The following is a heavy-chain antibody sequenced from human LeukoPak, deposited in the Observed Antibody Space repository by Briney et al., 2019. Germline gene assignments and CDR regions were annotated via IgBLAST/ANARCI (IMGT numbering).Heavy chain of an antibody. D-gene: IGHD5-12*01. J-gene: IGHJ4*02. CDR2: IIPILGIA. CDR3: ARDPVGYSGHDSRLFFDY. V-gene: IGHV1-69*04. Sequence: SVKVSCKASGGTFSSYAISWVRQAPGQGLEWMGRIIPILGIANYAQKFQGRVTITADKSTSTAYMELSSLRSEDTAVYYCARDPVGYSGHDSRLFFDYWGQGTLVTVSS. CDR1: GGTFSSYA.